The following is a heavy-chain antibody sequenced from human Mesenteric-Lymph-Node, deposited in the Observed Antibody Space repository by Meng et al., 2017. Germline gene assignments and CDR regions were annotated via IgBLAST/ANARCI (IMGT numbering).Heavy chain of an antibody. D-gene: IGHD2-15*01. CDR3: ASEWYCSGGSCLTSFDY. V-gene: IGHV1-58*01. Sequence: SVKVSCKASGFTFARSAVQWVRQARGQRLEWIGWIVVGSGNTNYAQKFQERVTITRDMSTSTAYMERSSLRSEDTAVYYCASEWYCSGGSCLTSFDYWGQGTLVTVSS. CDR2: IVVGSGNT. J-gene: IGHJ4*02. CDR1: GFTFARSA.